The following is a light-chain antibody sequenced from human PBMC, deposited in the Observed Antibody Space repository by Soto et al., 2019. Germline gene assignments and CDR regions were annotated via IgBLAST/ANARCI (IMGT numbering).Light chain of an antibody. CDR1: QSLYTS. V-gene: IGKV1-39*01. CDR3: QQSYSTPWT. J-gene: IGKJ1*01. Sequence: DIQMTQSPSSLSASVGDRVTITCRATQSLYTSLSWYQGKPGKAPKLLIYAASTLQSGVPSRFSGSGSGTDFPLTISSLQPEDFATYYCQQSYSTPWTFGLGTNVDFK. CDR2: AAS.